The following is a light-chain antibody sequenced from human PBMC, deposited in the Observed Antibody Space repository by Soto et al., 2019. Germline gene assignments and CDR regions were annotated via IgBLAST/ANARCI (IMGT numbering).Light chain of an antibody. CDR1: SSNIGAGYD. CDR2: GNT. CDR3: QSYDNSLSGLVV. V-gene: IGLV1-40*01. J-gene: IGLJ2*01. Sequence: QLALTQPPSVSGAPGQRVTISCTGSSSNIGAGYDVHWYQQLPGTAPKLLIYGNTNRPSGVPDRFSGSKSGTSASLAITGLQAEDEADYYCQSYDNSLSGLVVFGGGTKVTVL.